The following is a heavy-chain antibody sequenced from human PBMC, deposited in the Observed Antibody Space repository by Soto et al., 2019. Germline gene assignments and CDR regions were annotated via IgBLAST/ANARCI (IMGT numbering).Heavy chain of an antibody. CDR1: GYTFNSYY. CDR2: INPNSYVT. J-gene: IGHJ4*02. D-gene: IGHD4-4*01. V-gene: IGHV1-2*02. CDR3: VRVGLNSNYDFDY. Sequence: QVQLVQSGAEVKKPGASVKVSCKASGYTFNSYYIHWVRQAPGQGLEWMGWINPNSYVTGYPQSFQDRVTMTRDMSITTVYMELTRLRSDDTAVYYCVRVGLNSNYDFDYWGQGTLITVSS.